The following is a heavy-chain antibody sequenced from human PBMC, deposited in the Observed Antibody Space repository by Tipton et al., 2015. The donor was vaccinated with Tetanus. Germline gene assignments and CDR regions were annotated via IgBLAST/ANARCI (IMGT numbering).Heavy chain of an antibody. CDR3: ARADYGDYAAHFDY. CDR2: VYYSGST. J-gene: IGHJ4*02. CDR1: GGSISTYY. D-gene: IGHD4-17*01. Sequence: TLSLTCSVSGGSISTYYWSWIRQPPGKGLEWIGPVYYSGSTNYSPSLQSRVTISVDTSKNQFFLILSSVTAADTAVYYCARADYGDYAAHFDYWGQGGLVTVSS. V-gene: IGHV4-59*01.